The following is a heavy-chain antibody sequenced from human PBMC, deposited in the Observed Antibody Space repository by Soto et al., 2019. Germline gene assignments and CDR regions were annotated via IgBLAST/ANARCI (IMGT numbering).Heavy chain of an antibody. CDR3: ARGTKMVVAAGDAFDI. Sequence: QVPLVQSGAEVKKPGASVKVSCKASGYTFTSYGIIWVRQAPGQGLEWMGWISAYNGNTNYAQKLQGRVTMTTDTSTSTAYMELRSLRSDDTAVYYCARGTKMVVAAGDAFDIWGQGTMVTVSS. CDR1: GYTFTSYG. D-gene: IGHD2-15*01. V-gene: IGHV1-18*01. J-gene: IGHJ3*02. CDR2: ISAYNGNT.